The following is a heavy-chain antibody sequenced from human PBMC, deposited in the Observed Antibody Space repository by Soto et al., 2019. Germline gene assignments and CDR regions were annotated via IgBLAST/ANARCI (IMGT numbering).Heavy chain of an antibody. CDR1: GGSISSSSYY. CDR2: IYYSGST. CDR3: ARRSSGWYYFDY. D-gene: IGHD6-19*01. J-gene: IGHJ4*02. V-gene: IGHV4-39*01. Sequence: SETLSLTCTVSGGSISSSSYYWGWIRQPPGKGLEWIVSIYYSGSTYYNPSLKSRVTISVDTSKNQFSLKLSSVTAADTAVYYCARRSSGWYYFDYWGQGTLVPVS.